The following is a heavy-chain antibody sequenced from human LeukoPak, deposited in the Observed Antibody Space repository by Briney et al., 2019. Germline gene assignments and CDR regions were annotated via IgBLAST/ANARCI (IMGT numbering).Heavy chain of an antibody. CDR1: GGSISSYY. V-gene: IGHV4-59*01. Sequence: SETLSLTCTVSGGSISSYYWSWIRQPPGKGLEWIGYMYSSESTKYNPSLKSRVTISVDTSGNQFSLKLTPLTAADTAVYYCARGSPLDWYFDLWGRGTLVTVSS. J-gene: IGHJ2*01. CDR3: ARGSPLDWYFDL. CDR2: MYSSEST.